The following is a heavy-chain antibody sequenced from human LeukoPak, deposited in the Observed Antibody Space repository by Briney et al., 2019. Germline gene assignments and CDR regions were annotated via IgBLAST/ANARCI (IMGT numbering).Heavy chain of an antibody. CDR2: IIPIFGTA. V-gene: IGHV1-69*15. Sequence: GSSVKVSCKASGGTFSSYAISWVRQAPGQGLEWMGKIIPIFGTANYAQKFQGRVTITADESTSTAYMELSSLRLEDTAVHGCARECGAYTCRFDYWGQGTLVTVSS. CDR1: GGTFSSYA. J-gene: IGHJ4*02. CDR3: ARECGAYTCRFDY. D-gene: IGHD3-16*01.